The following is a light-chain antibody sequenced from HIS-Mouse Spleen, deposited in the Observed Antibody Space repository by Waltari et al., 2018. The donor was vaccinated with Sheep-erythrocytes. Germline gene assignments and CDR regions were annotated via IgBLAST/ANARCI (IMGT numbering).Light chain of an antibody. J-gene: IGLJ1*01. CDR3: CSYAGSYNNV. CDR2: DVS. V-gene: IGLV2-11*01. CDR1: SSDVGGYNY. Sequence: QSALTQPRSVSGSPGQSVTISCTGTSSDVGGYNYLSWYQQHPGKAPKLMIYDVSKRPSGVPDRFSGSKSGNTASLTISGLQAEDEADYYCCSYAGSYNNVFATGTKVTVL.